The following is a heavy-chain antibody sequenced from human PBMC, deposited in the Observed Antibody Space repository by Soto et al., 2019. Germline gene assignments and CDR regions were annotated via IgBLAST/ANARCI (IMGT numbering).Heavy chain of an antibody. V-gene: IGHV3-48*03. CDR2: ISASGSTV. CDR3: ARDSDLAY. Sequence: GALRLSCAASGFPFSSYEMNWVRQAPGKGLQWVSYISASGSTVSYADSVKGRFTISRDKAKNSLSLQMNSLRLEDTAVYYCARDSDLAYWGQGVLVTVSS. CDR1: GFPFSSYE. J-gene: IGHJ4*02.